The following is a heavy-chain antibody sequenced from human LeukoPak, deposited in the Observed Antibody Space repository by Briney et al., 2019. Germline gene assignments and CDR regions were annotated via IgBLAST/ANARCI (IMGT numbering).Heavy chain of an antibody. D-gene: IGHD6-13*01. Sequence: PSETLSLTCTVSGYSISSGYYWGWIRQPPGKGLEWIGSIYHSGSTYYNPSLKSRVTISVDTSKNQFSLKLSSVTAADTAVYYCARGKRGSSRYYYYGMDVWGQGTTVTVSS. CDR3: ARGKRGSSRYYYYGMDV. CDR2: IYHSGST. J-gene: IGHJ6*02. CDR1: GYSISSGYY. V-gene: IGHV4-38-2*02.